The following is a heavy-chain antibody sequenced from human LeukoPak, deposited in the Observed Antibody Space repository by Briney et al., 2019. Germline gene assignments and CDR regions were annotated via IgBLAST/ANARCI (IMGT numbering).Heavy chain of an antibody. CDR3: ARGTGWLYFDY. J-gene: IGHJ4*02. D-gene: IGHD6-19*01. V-gene: IGHV3-53*01. Sequence: GGSLRLSCAASGFTFSNNFMTWVRQAPGKGLEWVSVIYSGASTPYSDSVTGRFTISRDNSRNTRYHPINSLRAEDTAVYFCARGTGWLYFDYWGQGTLVTVSS. CDR1: GFTFSNNF. CDR2: IYSGAST.